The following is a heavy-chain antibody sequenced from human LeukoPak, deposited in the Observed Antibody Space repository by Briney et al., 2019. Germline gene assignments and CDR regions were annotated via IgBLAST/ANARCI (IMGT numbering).Heavy chain of an antibody. CDR3: ARDGGSGSYYSGDYFDY. V-gene: IGHV3-9*01. D-gene: IGHD3-10*01. CDR2: ITWNGDSL. J-gene: IGHJ4*02. CDR1: GFTFDDDA. Sequence: PGGSLRLSCAASGFTFDDDAMHWVRQAPGKGLEWVSGITWNGDSLGYSDSVKGRFTISRDNAKNTLYLQMNSLRAEDTAVYYCARDGGSGSYYSGDYFDYWGQGTLVTVSS.